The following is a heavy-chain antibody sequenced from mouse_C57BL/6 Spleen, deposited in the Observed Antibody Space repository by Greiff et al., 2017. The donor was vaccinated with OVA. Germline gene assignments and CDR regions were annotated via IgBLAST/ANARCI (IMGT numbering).Heavy chain of an antibody. CDR2: IYPGDGDT. D-gene: IGHD2-5*01. Sequence: VQLQQSGPELVKPGASVKISCKASGYAFSSSWMNWVKQRPGKGLEWIGRIYPGDGDTNYNGKFKGKATLTADKSSSTAYMQLSSLTSEDSAVYFCARSAYSNSSDYWGQGTTLTVSS. CDR1: GYAFSSSW. V-gene: IGHV1-82*01. CDR3: ARSAYSNSSDY. J-gene: IGHJ2*01.